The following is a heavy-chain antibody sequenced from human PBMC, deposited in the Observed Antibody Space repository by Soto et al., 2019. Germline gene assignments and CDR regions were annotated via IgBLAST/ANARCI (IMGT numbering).Heavy chain of an antibody. CDR3: AKGRRGPAAMRYRNYYYGMDV. V-gene: IGHV3-30*18. J-gene: IGHJ6*02. CDR1: GFTFSSYG. CDR2: ISYDGSNK. D-gene: IGHD2-2*01. Sequence: PGGSLRLSCAASGFTFSSYGMHWVRQAPGKGLEWVTVISYDGSNKYYADSVKGRFTISRDNSKNTLYLQMNSLRAEDTAVYYCAKGRRGPAAMRYRNYYYGMDVWGQGTTVTVSS.